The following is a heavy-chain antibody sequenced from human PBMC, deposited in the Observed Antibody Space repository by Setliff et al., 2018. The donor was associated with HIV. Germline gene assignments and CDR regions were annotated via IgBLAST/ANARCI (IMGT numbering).Heavy chain of an antibody. CDR1: GGSVSSISHY. CDR2: IYYSGST. J-gene: IGHJ4*02. D-gene: IGHD2-15*01. V-gene: IGHV4-39*01. CDR3: ARHPPHCSGGSCYRGRGYYFDY. Sequence: SETLSPTCTVSGGSVSSISHYWCWIRQPPGKGLEWIGSIYYSGSTYYNPSLKSRVTLSVDTSKNQFSLKLNSVTAADTAMYYCARHPPHCSGGSCYRGRGYYFDYWGQGTRVTVSS.